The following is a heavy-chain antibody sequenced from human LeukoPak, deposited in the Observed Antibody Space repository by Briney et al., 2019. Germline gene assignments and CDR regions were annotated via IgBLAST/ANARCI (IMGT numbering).Heavy chain of an antibody. CDR2: IYYSGST. CDR3: ARVRGGGTTVPFDY. D-gene: IGHD1-7*01. CDR1: GGSISSSSYY. V-gene: IGHV4-39*07. Sequence: PSETLSLTCTVSGGSISSSSYYWGWIRQPPGKGLEWIGSIYYSGSTYYNPSLKSRVTISVDTSKNQFSLKLSSVTAADTAVYYCARVRGGGTTVPFDYWGQGTLVTVSS. J-gene: IGHJ4*02.